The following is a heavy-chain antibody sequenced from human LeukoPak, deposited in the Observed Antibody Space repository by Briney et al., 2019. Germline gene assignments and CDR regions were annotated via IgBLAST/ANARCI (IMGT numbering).Heavy chain of an antibody. D-gene: IGHD3-16*01. V-gene: IGHV3-30*18. CDR1: GFTFSSYG. Sequence: PGGSLRLSCAASGFTFSSYGMHWVRQAPGKGLEWVAVISYDGSNKYYADSVKGRFTTSRDNSKNTLYLQMNSLRAEDTAVYYCAKDRAATLRYYYGMDVWGQGTTVTVSS. CDR2: ISYDGSNK. J-gene: IGHJ6*02. CDR3: AKDRAATLRYYYGMDV.